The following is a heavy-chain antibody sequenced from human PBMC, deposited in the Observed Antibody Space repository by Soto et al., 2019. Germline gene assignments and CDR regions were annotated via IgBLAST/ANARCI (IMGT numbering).Heavy chain of an antibody. CDR2: ISGSGGST. V-gene: IGHV3-23*01. CDR1: GFTFSSYA. D-gene: IGHD2-2*01. CDR3: ARVHPIVVVPAPSNAFDI. Sequence: GGSLRLSCAASGFTFSSYAMSWVRQAPGKGLEWVSAISGSGGSTYYADSVKGRFTISRDNSKNTLYLQMNSLRAEDTAVYYFARVHPIVVVPAPSNAFDIWGQGTMVTVSS. J-gene: IGHJ3*02.